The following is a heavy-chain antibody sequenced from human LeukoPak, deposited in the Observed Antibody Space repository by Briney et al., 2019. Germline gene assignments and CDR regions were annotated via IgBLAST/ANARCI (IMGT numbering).Heavy chain of an antibody. CDR3: AKVGGPYCSSTSCYPDY. Sequence: GGSLRLSCAASGFTFSNYAMSWVRQAPGKGLEWVSAISGSGGSTYYADSVKGRFTISRDNSKNTLYLQMNSLRAEDTAVYYCAKVGGPYCSSTSCYPDYWGQGTLVTVSS. D-gene: IGHD2-2*01. CDR2: ISGSGGST. J-gene: IGHJ4*02. CDR1: GFTFSNYA. V-gene: IGHV3-23*01.